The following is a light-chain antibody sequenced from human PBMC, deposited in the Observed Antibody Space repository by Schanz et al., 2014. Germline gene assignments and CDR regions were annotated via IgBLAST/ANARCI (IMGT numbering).Light chain of an antibody. Sequence: IQLTQSPSSLSASVGDRVTITCRASQGISSYLAWYQQKPGKAPKLLIYAASNLQSGVPSRFSGSGSGTDFTLTVSFLQPDDFATYFCQQYKDYPRTFGRGTKVEIK. J-gene: IGKJ1*01. CDR3: QQYKDYPRT. CDR2: AAS. V-gene: IGKV1-9*01. CDR1: QGISSY.